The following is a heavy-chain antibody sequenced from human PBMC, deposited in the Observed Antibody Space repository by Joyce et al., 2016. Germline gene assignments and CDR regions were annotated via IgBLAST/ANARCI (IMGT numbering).Heavy chain of an antibody. J-gene: IGHJ5*02. CDR3: ARVSRAAAGTRSWFDP. V-gene: IGHV3-21*02. CDR2: ISSSGTYI. D-gene: IGHD6-13*01. CDR1: GITFSSYS. Sequence: EVQLVESGGGLVKPGGSLRLSCAASGITFSSYSMNWVRQDPGKWLEWGSSISSSGTYIYYADSLKGRFTISRDNTKNSLYLQMNSLRAEDTAVYYCARVSRAAAGTRSWFDPWGQGTLVTVSS.